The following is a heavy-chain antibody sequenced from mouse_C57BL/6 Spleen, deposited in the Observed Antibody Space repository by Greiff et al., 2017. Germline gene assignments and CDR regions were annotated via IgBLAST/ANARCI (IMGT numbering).Heavy chain of an antibody. D-gene: IGHD2-5*01. CDR2: ISDGGSYT. Sequence: DVQLVESGGGLVKPGGSLKLSCAASGFTFSSYAMSWVRQTPEKRLEWVATISDGGSYTYYPDNVKGRFTISRDNAKNNLYLQMSHLKSEDTAMYYCARDPAHSNFMDYWGQGTSVTVSS. V-gene: IGHV5-4*01. J-gene: IGHJ4*01. CDR1: GFTFSSYA. CDR3: ARDPAHSNFMDY.